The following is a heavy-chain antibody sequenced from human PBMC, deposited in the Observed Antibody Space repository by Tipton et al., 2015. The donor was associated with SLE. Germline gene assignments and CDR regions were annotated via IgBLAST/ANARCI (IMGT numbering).Heavy chain of an antibody. CDR1: GGTFSNYT. CDR3: AKTGYYYDNSPLDC. CDR2: IIPIFGTA. D-gene: IGHD3-22*01. J-gene: IGHJ4*02. Sequence: QSGAEVKKPGSSVKVSCKASGGTFSNYTIAWVRQAPGQGLEWMGGIIPIFGTAIYAQEFQGRVTITADASTSTAYMDLSSLRSEDTAVYYCAKTGYYYDNSPLDCWGQGTLVTVSS. V-gene: IGHV1-69*01.